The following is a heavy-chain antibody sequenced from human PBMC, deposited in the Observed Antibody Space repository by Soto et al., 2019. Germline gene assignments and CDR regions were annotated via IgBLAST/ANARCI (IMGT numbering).Heavy chain of an antibody. CDR3: ARGAAYSTGLQGYYYYGMDV. CDR2: TYYRSKWYN. CDR1: GDSGSSNSAA. D-gene: IGHD6-19*01. Sequence: SQTLSLTCAISGDSGSSNSAAWNWIRQSPSRGLEWLGRTYYRSKWYNDYVVSVKSRITINPDTSKNQFSLQLNSVTPEDTAVYYCARGAAYSTGLQGYYYYGMDVWGQGTTVTVSS. J-gene: IGHJ6*02. V-gene: IGHV6-1*01.